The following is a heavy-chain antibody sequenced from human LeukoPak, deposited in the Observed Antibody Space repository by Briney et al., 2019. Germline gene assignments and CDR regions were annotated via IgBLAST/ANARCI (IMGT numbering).Heavy chain of an antibody. J-gene: IGHJ6*02. Sequence: GSLRLSCAASGSTFSSYAMSWVRQAPGKGLEWVSAISGSGGSTYYADSVKGRFTISRDNSKNTLYLQMNSLRAEDTAVYYCAIPPDSSSSRYGYYYYGMDVWGQGTTVTVSS. CDR2: ISGSGGST. D-gene: IGHD6-13*01. V-gene: IGHV3-23*01. CDR1: GSTFSSYA. CDR3: AIPPDSSSSRYGYYYYGMDV.